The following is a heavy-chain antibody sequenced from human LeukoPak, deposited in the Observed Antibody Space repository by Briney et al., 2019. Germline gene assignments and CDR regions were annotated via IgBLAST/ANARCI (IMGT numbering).Heavy chain of an antibody. D-gene: IGHD1-26*01. CDR2: ISGSGGST. CDR3: AKAGSYYGRAEIDY. CDR1: GFTFSSYG. Sequence: GGSLRLSCAASGFTFSSYGMSWVRQAPGKGLEWVSAISGSGGSTYYADSVKGRFTISRDNSKNTLYLQMNSLRAEDTAVYYCAKAGSYYGRAEIDYWGQGTLVTVSS. V-gene: IGHV3-23*01. J-gene: IGHJ4*02.